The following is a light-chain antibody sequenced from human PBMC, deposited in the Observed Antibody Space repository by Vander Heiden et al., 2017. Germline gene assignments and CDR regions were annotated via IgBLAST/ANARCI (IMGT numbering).Light chain of an antibody. V-gene: IGLV1-40*01. CDR3: QSYDSSLSVVV. Sequence: QSVLTQPPSVSGAPGQRVPISCTGSSSNIGAGYDVPWYQQLPGTATNLLIYGNSKRPSGVPDRFAGSKYGTSASLASTGLQAEDEADYYCQSYDSSLSVVVFGGGTKLTVL. J-gene: IGLJ2*01. CDR1: SSNIGAGYD. CDR2: GNS.